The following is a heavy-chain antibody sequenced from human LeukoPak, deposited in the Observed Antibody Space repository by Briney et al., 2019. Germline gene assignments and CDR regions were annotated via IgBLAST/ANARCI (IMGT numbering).Heavy chain of an antibody. J-gene: IGHJ4*02. V-gene: IGHV7-4-1*02. CDR3: ARDGDYSSSWYFDY. CDR1: GYTFTGYY. CDR2: INTNTGNP. D-gene: IGHD6-13*01. Sequence: ASVKVSCKASGYTFTGYYMHWVRQAPGQGLEWMGWINTNTGNPTYAQGFTGRFVFSLDTSVSTAYLQVSSLKAEDTAVYYCARDGDYSSSWYFDYWGQGTLVTVSS.